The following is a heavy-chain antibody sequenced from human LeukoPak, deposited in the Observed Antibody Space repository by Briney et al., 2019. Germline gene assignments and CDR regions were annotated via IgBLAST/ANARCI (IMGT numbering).Heavy chain of an antibody. CDR3: ARDNGGYNTHYYYYYGMDV. Sequence: GGSLRLSCAASGFTVSSNYMSRVRQAPGKGLEWVSVIYSGGSTYYADSVKGRFTISRDNSKNTLYLQMNSLRAEDTAVYYCARDNGGYNTHYYYYYGMDVWGQGTTVTVSS. V-gene: IGHV3-66*01. CDR1: GFTVSSNY. J-gene: IGHJ6*02. D-gene: IGHD5-24*01. CDR2: IYSGGST.